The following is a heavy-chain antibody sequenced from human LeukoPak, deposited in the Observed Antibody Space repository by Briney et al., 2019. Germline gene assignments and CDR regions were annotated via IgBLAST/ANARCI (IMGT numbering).Heavy chain of an antibody. CDR2: IRYDGSNK. CDR1: GFTFSSYG. J-gene: IGHJ4*02. V-gene: IGHV3-30*02. CDR3: AKANDKVGAPWIDY. Sequence: PGGSLRLSCAASGFTFSSYGMQWVRQAPGKGLQWVAFIRYDGSNKYYADSVKGRFTISRDNSKNTLYLQMNSLRAEDTAVYYCAKANDKVGAPWIDYWGQGTLVTVSS. D-gene: IGHD1-26*01.